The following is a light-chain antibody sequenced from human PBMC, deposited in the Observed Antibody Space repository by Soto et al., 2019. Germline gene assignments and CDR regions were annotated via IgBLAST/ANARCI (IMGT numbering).Light chain of an antibody. CDR1: QGIKSW. Sequence: DIQLTQSPSTLSASVGDRVTISCRASQGIKSWLAWYQQKPGKAPKLLIYAASSLQSGVPSRFSGSGSGTDFTLTISSLQPEDFATYYCQQSYSTHRTFGQGTKVDIK. CDR3: QQSYSTHRT. CDR2: AAS. J-gene: IGKJ1*01. V-gene: IGKV1-39*01.